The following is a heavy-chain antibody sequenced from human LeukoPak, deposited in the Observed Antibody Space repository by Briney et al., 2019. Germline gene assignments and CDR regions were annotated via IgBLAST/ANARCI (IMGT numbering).Heavy chain of an antibody. V-gene: IGHV3-7*01. J-gene: IGHJ4*01. CDR2: IRQDGGEK. Sequence: PGGSLRLPCAVSRFTFSSYWMNWVRQAPGKGLEWVASIRQDGGEKSYVDSVKGRFTISRDNTKNSLYLQMSSLRAEDTAVYYCARDGTAAGLYFDLWGQGTLVTVSS. CDR3: ARDGTAAGLYFDL. CDR1: RFTFSSYW. D-gene: IGHD6-13*01.